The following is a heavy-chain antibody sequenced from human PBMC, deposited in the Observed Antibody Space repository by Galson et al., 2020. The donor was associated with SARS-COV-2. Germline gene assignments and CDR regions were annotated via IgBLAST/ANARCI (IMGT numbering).Heavy chain of an antibody. J-gene: IGHJ4*02. CDR3: AHSAPSSLTIFGVVFVKDYFDY. D-gene: IGHD3-3*01. CDR2: SYWNDDK. Sequence: ESGPTLVKPTQALTLTCNFSGFSLTTSGVGVGWIRQPPGKALEWLALSYWNDDKRYSPSLKSMLTITKDTSKNQVVLTMTNMDPVYTATYFCAHSAPSSLTIFGVVFVKDYFDYWCQGTLVTVS. V-gene: IGHV2-5*01. CDR1: GFSLTTSGVG.